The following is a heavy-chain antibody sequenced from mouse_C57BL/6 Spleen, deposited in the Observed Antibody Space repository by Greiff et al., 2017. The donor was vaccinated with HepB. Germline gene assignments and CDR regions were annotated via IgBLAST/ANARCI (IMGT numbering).Heavy chain of an antibody. J-gene: IGHJ2*01. CDR3: ARHDYDGSYFDY. Sequence: VQLQQSGPVLVKPGASVKMSCKASGYTFTDYYMNWVKQSHGKSLEWIGVINPYNGGTSYNQKFKGKATLTVDKSSSTAYMELNSLTSEDSAVYYCARHDYDGSYFDYWGQGTTLTVSS. V-gene: IGHV1-19*01. CDR2: INPYNGGT. D-gene: IGHD2-4*01. CDR1: GYTFTDYY.